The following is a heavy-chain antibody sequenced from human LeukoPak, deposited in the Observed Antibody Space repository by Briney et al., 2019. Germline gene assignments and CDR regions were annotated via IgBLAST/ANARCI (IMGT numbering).Heavy chain of an antibody. J-gene: IGHJ4*02. D-gene: IGHD2-8*02. CDR3: AKDGSWSCTD. V-gene: IGHV3-30*02. CDR2: IAHHGNNK. Sequence: GGSLRLSCGASGFTFSSSATHWVRQGPGKGLEWVAYIAHHGNNKYYADSVKGRFTISRDNSKGSLYLQMNSLRADDTAVYYCAKDGSWSCTDWGQGTLVRVSS. CDR1: GFTFSSSA.